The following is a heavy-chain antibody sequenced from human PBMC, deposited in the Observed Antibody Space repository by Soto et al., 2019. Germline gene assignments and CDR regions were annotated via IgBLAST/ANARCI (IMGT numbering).Heavy chain of an antibody. Sequence: GGSLRLSCVASGFTFSDHSMTWIRQAPGKGLEWVSSISGSGTSIYYTDSVKGRFTISRANADNSVFLQMNSLRAEDAAVYYCARGTKLLFFGEKNWGQGTLVTVSS. V-gene: IGHV3-11*01. CDR1: GFTFSDHS. CDR2: ISGSGTSI. D-gene: IGHD3-10*01. J-gene: IGHJ4*02. CDR3: ARGTKLLFFGEKN.